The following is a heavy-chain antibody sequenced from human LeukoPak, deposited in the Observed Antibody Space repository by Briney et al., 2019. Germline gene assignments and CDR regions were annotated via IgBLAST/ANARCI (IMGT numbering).Heavy chain of an antibody. D-gene: IGHD1-1*01. CDR3: ASGDNDPLFDY. CDR2: INHSGST. CDR1: GGSFSGYY. V-gene: IGHV4-34*01. Sequence: SETLSLTCAVYGGSFSGYYWSWIRQPPGKGLEWIGEINHSGSTNYNPSLKSRVTISVDTSKNQFSLKLSSVTAADTAVYYCASGDNDPLFDYWGQGTLVTVSS. J-gene: IGHJ4*02.